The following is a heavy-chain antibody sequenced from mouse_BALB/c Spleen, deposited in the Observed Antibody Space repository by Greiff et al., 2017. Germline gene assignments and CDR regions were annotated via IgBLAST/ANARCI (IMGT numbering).Heavy chain of an antibody. V-gene: IGHV5-6*02. Sequence: DVKLVESGGDLVKPGGSLKLSCAASGFTFSSYGMSWVRQTPDKRLEWVATISSGGSYTYYPDSVKGRFTISRDNAKNTLYLQMSSLKSEDTAMYYCARHETTYFDYWGQGTTLTVSS. CDR2: ISSGGSYT. CDR3: ARHETTYFDY. J-gene: IGHJ2*01. D-gene: IGHD1-1*01. CDR1: GFTFSSYG.